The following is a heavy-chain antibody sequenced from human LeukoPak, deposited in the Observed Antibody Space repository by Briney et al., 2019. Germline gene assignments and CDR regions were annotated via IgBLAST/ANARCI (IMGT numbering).Heavy chain of an antibody. V-gene: IGHV1-3*01. D-gene: IGHD1-26*01. CDR3: ARAYSGSPRYYYYGMDV. Sequence: ASVKVSCKASGYTFTSYAMHWVRQAPGQRLEWMGWINAGNGNTKYSQKFQGRVTITRDTSASTAYMELSSLRSEDTAVYYCARAYSGSPRYYYYGMDVWGQGTTVTVSS. CDR1: GYTFTSYA. CDR2: INAGNGNT. J-gene: IGHJ6*02.